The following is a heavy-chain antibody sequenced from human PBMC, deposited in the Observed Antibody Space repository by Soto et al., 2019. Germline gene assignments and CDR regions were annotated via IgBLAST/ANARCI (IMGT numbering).Heavy chain of an antibody. CDR2: VYPGDSDT. D-gene: IGHD2-8*01. CDR3: ARLSGCNNGVCYKFDY. Sequence: PGESLKISCKGSGYSFPSYWIGWVRQMPGKGREWMGIVYPGDSDTRYSPSFQGQVTISADKSISTAYLQWSSLKASDTAMYYCARLSGCNNGVCYKFDYWGRGTLVTVSS. CDR1: GYSFPSYW. V-gene: IGHV5-51*01. J-gene: IGHJ4*02.